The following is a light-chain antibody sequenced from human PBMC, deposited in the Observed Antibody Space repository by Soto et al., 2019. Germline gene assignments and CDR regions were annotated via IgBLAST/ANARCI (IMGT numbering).Light chain of an antibody. J-gene: IGKJ1*01. CDR3: QQYNSYSPWT. Sequence: DIQMTQSPSTLSASVGDRVTITCRASQSISSWLAWYQQKPGKAPKLLIYDASSLESGVPSRFSGSGSGTEFTLTIISLQPDDFATYYCQQYNSYSPWTFGQGPKVEIK. CDR2: DAS. V-gene: IGKV1-5*01. CDR1: QSISSW.